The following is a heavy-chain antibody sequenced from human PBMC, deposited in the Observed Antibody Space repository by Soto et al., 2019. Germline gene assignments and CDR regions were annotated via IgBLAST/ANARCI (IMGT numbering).Heavy chain of an antibody. CDR1: GGSFSGYY. Sequence: SETLSLTCAVYGGSFSGYYWSWIRQPPGKGLEWIGEINHSGSTNYNPSLKSRVTISVDTSKNQFSLKLSSVTAADTAVYYCARVTAGDYDILTGYYKENWYFDLWGRDTLVTVSS. CDR3: ARVTAGDYDILTGYYKENWYFDL. V-gene: IGHV4-34*01. CDR2: INHSGST. J-gene: IGHJ2*01. D-gene: IGHD3-9*01.